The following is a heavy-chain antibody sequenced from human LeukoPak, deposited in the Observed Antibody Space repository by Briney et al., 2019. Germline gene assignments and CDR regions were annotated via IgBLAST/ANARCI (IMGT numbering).Heavy chain of an antibody. CDR2: ISGSGGST. Sequence: PGRSLRLSCAASGFTFSSYAMSWVRQAPGKGLEWVSRISGSGGSTYYADSVKGRFTISRDNSKNTLYLQMNSLRAEDTAVYYCAKTSGYYYDSSGYPRSWGQGTLVTVSS. CDR1: GFTFSSYA. V-gene: IGHV3-23*01. CDR3: AKTSGYYYDSSGYPRS. J-gene: IGHJ5*02. D-gene: IGHD3-22*01.